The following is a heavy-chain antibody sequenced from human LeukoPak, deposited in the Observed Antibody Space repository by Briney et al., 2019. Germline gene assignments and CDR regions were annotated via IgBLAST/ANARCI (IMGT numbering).Heavy chain of an antibody. Sequence: SETLSLTCTVSGGSISSYYWSWIRQPAGKGLEWIGRIYTSGSTNYNPSLKSRVTMSVDTSKNQFSLKLSSVTAADTAVYYCESGGNYYGSGTFDYWGQGTLVTVSS. V-gene: IGHV4-4*07. CDR1: GGSISSYY. CDR2: IYTSGST. D-gene: IGHD3-10*01. J-gene: IGHJ4*02. CDR3: ESGGNYYGSGTFDY.